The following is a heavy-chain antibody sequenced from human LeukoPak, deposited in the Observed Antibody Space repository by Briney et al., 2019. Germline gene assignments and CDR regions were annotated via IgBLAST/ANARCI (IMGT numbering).Heavy chain of an antibody. Sequence: ASVKVSCKASGYTFTGYYMHWVRQAPGQGLEWMGWINPNSGGTNYAQKFQGRVTMTRDTSISTAYMELSRLRSDDTAVYYCARAAAYCGGDCYSDYWGQGTLVTVSS. CDR2: INPNSGGT. V-gene: IGHV1-2*02. CDR1: GYTFTGYY. CDR3: ARAAAYCGGDCYSDY. J-gene: IGHJ4*02. D-gene: IGHD2-21*02.